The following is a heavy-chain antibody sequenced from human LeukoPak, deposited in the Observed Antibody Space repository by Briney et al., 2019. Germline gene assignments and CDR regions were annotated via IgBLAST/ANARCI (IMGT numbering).Heavy chain of an antibody. CDR3: ARWVKVFGSPNWFDP. CDR1: GGSISGDY. V-gene: IGHV4-59*08. Sequence: SETLSLTCTVSGGSISGDYWSWIRQPPGKGLEWIGYIYYSGSTNYDPSLKSRVTISVDTSRSQFSLKLSSVTAADTAVYYCARWVKVFGSPNWFDPWGQGSLITVSS. J-gene: IGHJ5*02. D-gene: IGHD3-10*01. CDR2: IYYSGST.